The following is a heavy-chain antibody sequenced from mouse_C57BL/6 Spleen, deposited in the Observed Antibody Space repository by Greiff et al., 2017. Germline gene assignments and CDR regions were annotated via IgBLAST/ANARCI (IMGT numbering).Heavy chain of an antibody. V-gene: IGHV5-17*01. CDR1: GFTFSDYG. CDR2: ISSGSSTI. Sequence: DVMLVESGGGLVKPGGSLKLSCAASGFTFSDYGMHWVRQAPEKGLEWVAYISSGSSTIYYADTVKGRFTISRDNAKNTLFLQMTSLRSEDTAMYYCARVLIYYYGSSYDAMDYWGQGTSVTVSS. J-gene: IGHJ4*01. D-gene: IGHD1-1*01. CDR3: ARVLIYYYGSSYDAMDY.